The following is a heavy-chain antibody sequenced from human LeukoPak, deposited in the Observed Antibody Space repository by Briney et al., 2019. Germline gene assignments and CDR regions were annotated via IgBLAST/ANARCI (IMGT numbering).Heavy chain of an antibody. J-gene: IGHJ4*02. CDR1: GFTFSSYA. D-gene: IGHD5-18*01. Sequence: RAGGSLRLSCAASGFTFSSYAMSWVRQAPGKGLEWVSAISGSGGSTYYADSVKGRFTISRDNSKNTLYLQMNSLRAEDTAVYYCAKDVDTAMVSDYWGQGTLVTVSS. CDR2: ISGSGGST. CDR3: AKDVDTAMVSDY. V-gene: IGHV3-23*01.